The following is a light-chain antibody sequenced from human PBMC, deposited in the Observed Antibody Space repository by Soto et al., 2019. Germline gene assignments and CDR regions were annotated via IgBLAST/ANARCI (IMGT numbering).Light chain of an antibody. CDR1: QSVNTKY. V-gene: IGKV3-20*01. J-gene: IGKJ5*01. CDR2: GVS. CDR3: QQYGSSPSIT. Sequence: EIVLTQSPGTLSLSPGERATLSCRASQSVNTKYLAWYQQKPGQAPRLLISGVSSRATGIPDRFSGSGSGTDFILTISRVEPEDFAVYYCQQYGSSPSITFGQGTRLEIK.